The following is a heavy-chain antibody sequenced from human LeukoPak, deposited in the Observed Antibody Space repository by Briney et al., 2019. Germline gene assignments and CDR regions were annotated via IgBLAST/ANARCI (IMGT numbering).Heavy chain of an antibody. D-gene: IGHD2/OR15-2a*01. CDR1: GGSISSYY. V-gene: IGHV4-59*01. CDR3: AKLSNTNSDFDH. Sequence: PSETLSLTCTVSGGSISSYYWSWIRQPPGKGLEWIGYIYYSGSTNYNPSLKSRVTISVDTSKNQFSLKLSSVTAADTAVYYCAKLSNTNSDFDHWGQGTLVTVSS. CDR2: IYYSGST. J-gene: IGHJ4*02.